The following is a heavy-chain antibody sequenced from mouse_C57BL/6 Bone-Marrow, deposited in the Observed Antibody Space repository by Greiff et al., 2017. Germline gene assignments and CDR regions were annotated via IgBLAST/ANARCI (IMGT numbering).Heavy chain of an antibody. J-gene: IGHJ3*01. D-gene: IGHD4-1*01. CDR2: IWSGGST. CDR1: GFSLTSYG. V-gene: IGHV2-2*02. Sequence: QVQLQQSGPGLVQPSQSLSITCTVSGFSLTSYGVHWVRQSPGKGLEWLGVIWSGGSTDYNAAFISRLSISKDNSKSQVFFKMNSLQASDTAIYYCARLGHWFAYWGQGTLVTVSA. CDR3: ARLGHWFAY.